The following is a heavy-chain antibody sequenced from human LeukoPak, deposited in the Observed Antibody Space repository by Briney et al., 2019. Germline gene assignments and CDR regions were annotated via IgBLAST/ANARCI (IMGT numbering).Heavy chain of an antibody. CDR2: INPNSGGT. CDR1: GYTFTGYY. Sequence: ASVKVSCKASGYTFTGYYMHWVRQAPGQGLEWMGWINPNSGGTNYAQKFQGRVTMTRDTSISTAYMELSRLRSDDTAVYYCARGHEYSSSPRSDYWGQGTLVTVSS. D-gene: IGHD6-6*01. V-gene: IGHV1-2*02. J-gene: IGHJ4*02. CDR3: ARGHEYSSSPRSDY.